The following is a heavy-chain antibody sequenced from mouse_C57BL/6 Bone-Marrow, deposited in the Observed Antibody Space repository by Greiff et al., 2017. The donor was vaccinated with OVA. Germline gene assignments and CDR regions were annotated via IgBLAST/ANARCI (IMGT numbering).Heavy chain of an antibody. V-gene: IGHV1-26*01. Sequence: EVKLQQSGPELVKPGASVKISCKASGYTFTDYYMNWVKQSHGKSLEWIGDINPNNGGTSYNQKFKGKATLTVDKSSSTAYMELRSLTSEDSAVYSCARYYYGSSYGGYYFDYWGQGTTLTVSS. CDR3: ARYYYGSSYGGYYFDY. D-gene: IGHD1-1*01. J-gene: IGHJ2*01. CDR2: INPNNGGT. CDR1: GYTFTDYY.